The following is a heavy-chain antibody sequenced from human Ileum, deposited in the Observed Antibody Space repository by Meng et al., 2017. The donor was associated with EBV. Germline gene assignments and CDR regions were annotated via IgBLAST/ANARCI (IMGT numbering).Heavy chain of an antibody. CDR2: MNSNSGNT. Sequence: QVQLVQSWAEVKKPGASVKVSCKAYGYTFFNHDIDWFRQAPGQGLEWMGWMNSNSGNTGYGQKFQDRVTMTRNTSISTAYMELSSLTSEDTALYYCARGSGAGGRDWFDPWGQGTLVTVSS. J-gene: IGHJ5*02. V-gene: IGHV1-8*02. CDR3: ARGSGAGGRDWFDP. D-gene: IGHD3-16*01. CDR1: GYTFFNHD.